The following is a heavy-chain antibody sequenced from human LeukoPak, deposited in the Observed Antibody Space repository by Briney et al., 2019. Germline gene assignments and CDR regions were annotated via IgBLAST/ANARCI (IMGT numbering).Heavy chain of an antibody. V-gene: IGHV6-1*01. D-gene: IGHD3-22*01. Sequence: SQTLSLTCVISVDSVFSNSAAWIWIRQSPSRGLEWLGRTYYRSKCYNHYAGSVKSRITIKPDTSKNQFSLKLRSVTAAHTGVYYCARGSYDSSGYHFDYWGQGTLVTVSS. CDR2: TYYRSKCYN. CDR3: ARGSYDSSGYHFDY. CDR1: VDSVFSNSAA. J-gene: IGHJ4*02.